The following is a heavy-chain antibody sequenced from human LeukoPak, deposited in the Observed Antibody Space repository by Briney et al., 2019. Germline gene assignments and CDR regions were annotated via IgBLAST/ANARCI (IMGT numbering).Heavy chain of an antibody. CDR1: GFTFSSYA. CDR2: ISGSGGST. CDR3: ATYRQVLLPFES. J-gene: IGHJ4*02. Sequence: GGSLRLSCAASGFTFSSYAMSWVRQAPGKGLEWVSAISGSGGSTYYADSVKGRFTISRDNSKNTLYLQMNSLRAEDTAIYYCATYRQVLLPFESWGQGTLVTVSS. D-gene: IGHD2-8*02. V-gene: IGHV3-23*01.